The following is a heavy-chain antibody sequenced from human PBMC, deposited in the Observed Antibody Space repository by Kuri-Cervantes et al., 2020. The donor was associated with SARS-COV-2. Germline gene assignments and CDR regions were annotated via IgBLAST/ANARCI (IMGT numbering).Heavy chain of an antibody. CDR3: ARVKGWNDRHYYYYYGMDV. Sequence: ETLSLTCAVYGGSFSGYYWSWIRQPPGKGLEWIGEINHSGSTNYNPSLKSRVTISVDTSKNQFSLKLSSVTAADTAVYYCARVKGWNDRHYYYYYGMDVWGQGTTVTVSS. J-gene: IGHJ6*02. D-gene: IGHD1-1*01. CDR1: GGSFSGYY. CDR2: INHSGST. V-gene: IGHV4-34*01.